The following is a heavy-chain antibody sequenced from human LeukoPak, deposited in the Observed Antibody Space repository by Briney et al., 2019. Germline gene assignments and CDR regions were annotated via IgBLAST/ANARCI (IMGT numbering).Heavy chain of an antibody. CDR3: AREEYCGGDCPGDAFDI. CDR1: GFTFSSYA. V-gene: IGHV3-30-3*01. Sequence: GRSLRLSCAASGFTFSSYAMHWVRQAPGKGLEWVAVISYDGSNKYYADSVKGRFTISRDNSKNTLYLQMNSLRAEDTAVYYCAREEYCGGDCPGDAFDIWGQGTTVTVSS. D-gene: IGHD2-21*02. J-gene: IGHJ3*02. CDR2: ISYDGSNK.